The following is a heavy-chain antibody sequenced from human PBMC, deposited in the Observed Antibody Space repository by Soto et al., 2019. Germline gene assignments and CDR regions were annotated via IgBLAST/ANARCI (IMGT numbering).Heavy chain of an antibody. CDR2: ISSSSSTI. V-gene: IGHV3-48*02. J-gene: IGHJ6*02. D-gene: IGHD3-16*01. Sequence: EVQLVESGGGLVQPGGSLRLSCAASGFTFSSYSMNWVRQAPGKGLEWVSYISSSSSTIYYADSVKGRFTISRDNDKNSLYLQMNSLRDEDTAVYYCARGGPMQSYDYVWGSPYGMDVWGQGTTVTVSS. CDR1: GFTFSSYS. CDR3: ARGGPMQSYDYVWGSPYGMDV.